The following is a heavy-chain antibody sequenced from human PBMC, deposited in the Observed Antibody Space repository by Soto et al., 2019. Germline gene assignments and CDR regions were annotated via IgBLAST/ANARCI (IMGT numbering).Heavy chain of an antibody. CDR3: ARDCRQQLGPYYYYYYGMDV. CDR1: GGSVSSGSYY. V-gene: IGHV4-61*01. Sequence: PSETLSLTCTVSGGSVSSGSYYWSWIRQPPGKGLEWIGYIYYSGSTNYNPSLKSRVTISVDTSKNQFSLKLSSVTAADTAVYYCARDCRQQLGPYYYYYYGMDVWGQGTTVTVSS. D-gene: IGHD6-13*01. J-gene: IGHJ6*02. CDR2: IYYSGST.